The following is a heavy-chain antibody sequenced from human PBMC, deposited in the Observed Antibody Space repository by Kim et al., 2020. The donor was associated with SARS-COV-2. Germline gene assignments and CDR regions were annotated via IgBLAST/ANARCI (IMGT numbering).Heavy chain of an antibody. CDR2: IYYSGST. CDR1: GGSISSYY. D-gene: IGHD5-12*01. CDR3: ARFPRGYSGYDYGPVGPYFDY. V-gene: IGHV4-59*01. J-gene: IGHJ4*02. Sequence: SETLSLTCTVSGGSISSYYWSWIRQPPGKGLEWIGYIYYSGSTNYNPSLKSRVTISVDTSKNQFSLKLSSVTAADTAVYYCARFPRGYSGYDYGPVGPYFDYWGQGTLVTVSS.